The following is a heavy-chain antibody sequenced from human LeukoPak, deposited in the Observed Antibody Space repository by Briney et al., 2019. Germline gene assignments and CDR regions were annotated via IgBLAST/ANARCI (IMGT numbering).Heavy chain of an antibody. D-gene: IGHD1-26*01. CDR1: GGSIRNGGYY. Sequence: SETLSLTCTVPGGSIRNGGYYWSWIRQHPGKGLEWIGYIYYSGSTYYNPSLKSRITISVDTSKNQFSLKLSSVTVADTAVYYCARASVGDSYYGVDVWGQGTTVTVSS. CDR3: ARASVGDSYYGVDV. V-gene: IGHV4-31*03. J-gene: IGHJ6*02. CDR2: IYYSGST.